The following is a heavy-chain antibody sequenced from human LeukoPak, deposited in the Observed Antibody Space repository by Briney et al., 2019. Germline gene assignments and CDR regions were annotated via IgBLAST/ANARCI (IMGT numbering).Heavy chain of an antibody. CDR2: IYYSGST. Sequence: SQTLSLTCTVSGGSISSGGYYWSWIRQHPGKGLEGIGYIYYSGSTYYNPSLKSRVTISVDTSKNQFSLKLSSVTAADTVVYYCARDPGCSSTSCYYPGYFDYWGQGTLVTVSS. V-gene: IGHV4-31*03. CDR3: ARDPGCSSTSCYYPGYFDY. J-gene: IGHJ4*02. CDR1: GGSISSGGYY. D-gene: IGHD2-2*01.